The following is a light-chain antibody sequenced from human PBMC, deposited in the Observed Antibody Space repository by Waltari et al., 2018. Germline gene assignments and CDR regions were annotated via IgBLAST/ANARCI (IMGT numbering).Light chain of an antibody. Sequence: DIVMTQSPESLAVSLGEGATIYCKSSESILYSSTNNNYLAWYQVKPGQPPKLLIYWASTRESGVPDRCSGSESGTDFTLTISSLQAEDVADYYCQQYYSPPHTFGQGTKLEI. CDR1: ESILYSSTNNNY. CDR3: QQYYSPPHT. CDR2: WAS. V-gene: IGKV4-1*01. J-gene: IGKJ2*01.